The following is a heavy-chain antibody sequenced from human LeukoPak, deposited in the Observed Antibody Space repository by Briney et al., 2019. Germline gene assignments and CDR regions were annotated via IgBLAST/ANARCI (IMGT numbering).Heavy chain of an antibody. CDR3: ATGPGLAYNSQFQTDY. CDR2: FDPEDGET. J-gene: IGHJ4*02. D-gene: IGHD5-24*01. V-gene: IGHV1-24*01. Sequence: GASVKVSCKVSGYTLTELSMHWVRQAPGKGLEWMGGFDPEDGETIYAQKFQGRVTMTEDTSTNTAYMELSSLRSEDTAAYYCATGPGLAYNSQFQTDYWGQGTLVTVSS. CDR1: GYTLTELS.